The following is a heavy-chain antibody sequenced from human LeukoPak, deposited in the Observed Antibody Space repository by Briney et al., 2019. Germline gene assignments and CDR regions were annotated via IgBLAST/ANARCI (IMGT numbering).Heavy chain of an antibody. CDR2: ISSGGSIT. J-gene: IGHJ4*02. V-gene: IGHV3-48*03. Sequence: PGGSLRLSCAASGFTFSSYEMNWVRQAPGKGLEWVSYISSGGSITYYADSVKGRFTISRDNTKNSLYLQMDSLRAEDTAVYYCARDPYSAEGYFAYWGQGTLVTVSS. CDR1: GFTFSSYE. D-gene: IGHD2-15*01. CDR3: ARDPYSAEGYFAY.